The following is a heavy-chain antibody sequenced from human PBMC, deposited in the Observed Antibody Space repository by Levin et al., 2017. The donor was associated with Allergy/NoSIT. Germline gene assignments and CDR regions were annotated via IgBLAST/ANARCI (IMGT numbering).Heavy chain of an antibody. D-gene: IGHD3-16*01. V-gene: IGHV3-30*18. CDR2: ISYDGSNK. Sequence: GESLKISCAASGFTFSSYGMHWVRQAPGKGLEWVAVISYDGSNKYYADSVKGRFTISRDNSKNTLYLQMNSLRAEDTAVYYCAKDFGGDNWFDPWGQGTLVTVSS. CDR1: GFTFSSYG. CDR3: AKDFGGDNWFDP. J-gene: IGHJ5*02.